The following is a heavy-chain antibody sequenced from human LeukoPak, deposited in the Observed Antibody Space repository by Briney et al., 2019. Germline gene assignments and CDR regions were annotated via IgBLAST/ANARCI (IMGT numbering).Heavy chain of an antibody. CDR2: IYSSGST. V-gene: IGHV4-59*01. CDR1: GGSISSYY. Sequence: SETLSLTCTVSGGSISSYYWSWIRQPPGKGLEWIGYIYSSGSTNYNSSFKSRVTISIDTSKNQFSLRLSSVTAADTAVYYCARVVVGELSYYYYMDVWGKGTTVTVSS. J-gene: IGHJ6*03. CDR3: ARVVVGELSYYYYMDV. D-gene: IGHD2-21*01.